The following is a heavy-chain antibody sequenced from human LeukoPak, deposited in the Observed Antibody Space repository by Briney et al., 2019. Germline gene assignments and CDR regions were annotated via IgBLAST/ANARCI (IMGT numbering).Heavy chain of an antibody. D-gene: IGHD2-2*01. Sequence: PGGSLRLSCAASGFTFSSYWMSWVRQAPGKGLEWAANIKQDGSEKYYVDSVKGRFTISRDNTKNSLYLQMNSLRAEDTAVYYCARESPQLLYIDHWGQGTLVTVSS. CDR3: ARESPQLLYIDH. CDR2: IKQDGSEK. J-gene: IGHJ4*02. CDR1: GFTFSSYW. V-gene: IGHV3-7*01.